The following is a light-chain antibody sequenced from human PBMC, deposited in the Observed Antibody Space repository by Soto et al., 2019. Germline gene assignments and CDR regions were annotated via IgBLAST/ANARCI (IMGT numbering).Light chain of an antibody. CDR1: QSVLYSSNNKNY. CDR2: WAA. J-gene: IGKJ4*01. V-gene: IGKV4-1*01. Sequence: DIMMTQSPDSLAVSLGERATINCKSSQSVLYSSNNKNYLAWYQQKPGQPPKLLIYWAATRESGVPDRFSGSGSVTDFSLTISSLQAEDVAVYYCQQYYSPPLTFGGGTKVEIK. CDR3: QQYYSPPLT.